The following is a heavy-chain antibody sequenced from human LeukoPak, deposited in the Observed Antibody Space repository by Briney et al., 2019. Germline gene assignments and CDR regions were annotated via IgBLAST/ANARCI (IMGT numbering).Heavy chain of an antibody. CDR3: ARVVTATYFDY. V-gene: IGHV1-2*02. D-gene: IGHD2-21*02. Sequence: GPSVKVSCKASGYTFTGYYMHWVRQAPGQGLECMGWINPNSGGTNYAQKFQGRVTMTRDTSISTAYMELSRLRSDDTAVYYCARVVTATYFDYWGQGTLVTVSS. CDR2: INPNSGGT. J-gene: IGHJ4*02. CDR1: GYTFTGYY.